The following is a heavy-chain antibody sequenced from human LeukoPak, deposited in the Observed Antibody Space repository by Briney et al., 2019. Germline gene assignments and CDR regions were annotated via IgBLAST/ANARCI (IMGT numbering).Heavy chain of an antibody. CDR2: IYYSGST. V-gene: IGHV4-39*07. CDR3: ARDSAGISMVRGVIYFDY. D-gene: IGHD3-10*01. J-gene: IGHJ4*02. CDR1: GGSISSSSYY. Sequence: SETLSLTCTVSGGSISSSSYYWGWIRQPPGKGLEWIGSIYYSGSTYYNPSLKSRVTISVDTSKNQFSLKLSSLTAADTAVYFCARDSAGISMVRGVIYFDYWGQGTLVTVSS.